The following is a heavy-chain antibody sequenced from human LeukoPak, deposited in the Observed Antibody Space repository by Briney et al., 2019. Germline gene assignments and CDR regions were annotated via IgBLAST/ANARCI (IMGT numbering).Heavy chain of an antibody. CDR3: ASYTSSSAHSN. V-gene: IGHV3-23*01. CDR1: GLTFSTYA. J-gene: IGHJ4*02. Sequence: PGGSLRLSFAACGLTFSTYAISWVRQAPGRGLEWVSAISGGGAYTYYADSVKGRFTISGDYSKNTLYLQMNGLRAEDTAVYYCASYTSSSAHSNWGQGTLVTVSS. D-gene: IGHD6-6*01. CDR2: ISGGGAYT.